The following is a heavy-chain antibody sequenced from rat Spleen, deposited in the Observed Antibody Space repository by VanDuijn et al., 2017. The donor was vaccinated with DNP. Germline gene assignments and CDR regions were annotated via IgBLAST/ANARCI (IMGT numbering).Heavy chain of an antibody. V-gene: IGHV2-27*01. Sequence: QVQLKESGPGLVQSSQTLSLSCTVSGFSLTSYDVHWVRHPPGKGLEWMGRIHNGGSTDFNSALKLRLSISRDTSKSQVFLKMNSVQTEDTAMYFCARSDYYSSGFAYWGQGTLVTVSS. J-gene: IGHJ3*01. D-gene: IGHD1-2*01. CDR2: IHNGGST. CDR1: GFSLTSYD. CDR3: ARSDYYSSGFAY.